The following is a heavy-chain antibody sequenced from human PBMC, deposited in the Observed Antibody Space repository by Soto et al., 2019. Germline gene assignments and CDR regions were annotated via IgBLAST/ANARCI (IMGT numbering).Heavy chain of an antibody. CDR1: GFTFNDYA. CDR3: AKEKAAGGRLDYYYYGMDV. D-gene: IGHD6-13*01. J-gene: IGHJ6*02. CDR2: ISWNSGSM. V-gene: IGHV3-9*01. Sequence: EVQLVESGGGLVQPGRSLRLSCAASGFTFNDYAMHWVRQAPGKGLEWVSGISWNSGSMGYVDSVEGRFTISRDNAKNSLYLRMNFLRPEDTALYYCAKEKAAGGRLDYYYYGMDVWGQGTTVTVSS.